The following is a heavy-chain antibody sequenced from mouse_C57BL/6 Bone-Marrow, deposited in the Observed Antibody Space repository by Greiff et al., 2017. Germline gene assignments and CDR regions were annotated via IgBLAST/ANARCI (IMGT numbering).Heavy chain of an antibody. CDR2: INPNYGTT. J-gene: IGHJ3*01. CDR3: ARFPYDGYHDPDGFAY. Sequence: VQLQQSGPELVKPGASVKISCKASGYSFTDYNMNWVKQSNGKSLEWIGVINPNYGTTSYNQKFKGKATLTVDQSSSTAYMQLNSMTSEDSSVYYFARFPYDGYHDPDGFAYWGQGTLVTVSA. V-gene: IGHV1-39*01. D-gene: IGHD2-3*01. CDR1: GYSFTDYN.